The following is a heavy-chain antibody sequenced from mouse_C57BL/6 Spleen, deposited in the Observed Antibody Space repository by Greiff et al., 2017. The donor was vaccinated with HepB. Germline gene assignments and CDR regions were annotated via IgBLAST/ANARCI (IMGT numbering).Heavy chain of an antibody. CDR1: GYAFSSSW. J-gene: IGHJ3*01. D-gene: IGHD1-1*01. V-gene: IGHV1-82*01. Sequence: QVQLKESGPELVKPGASVKISCKASGYAFSSSWMNWVKQRPGKGLEWIGRIYPGDGDTNYNGKFKGKATLTADKSSSTAYMQLSSLTSEDSAVYFCASGIYYYGSSPSWFAYWGQGTLVTVSA. CDR3: ASGIYYYGSSPSWFAY. CDR2: IYPGDGDT.